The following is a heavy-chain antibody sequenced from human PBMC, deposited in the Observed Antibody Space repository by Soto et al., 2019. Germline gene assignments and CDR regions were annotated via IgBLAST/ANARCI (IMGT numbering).Heavy chain of an antibody. V-gene: IGHV3-23*01. CDR1: GFTFSSYA. Sequence: GGSLRLSCGASGFTFSSYAMSWVRQAPGKGLEWVSAISGSGGSTYYADSVKGRFTISRDNSKNTLYLQMNSLRAEDTAVYYCAKDILLWFGELTYGMDVWGQGTTVTVSS. D-gene: IGHD3-10*01. J-gene: IGHJ6*02. CDR2: ISGSGGST. CDR3: AKDILLWFGELTYGMDV.